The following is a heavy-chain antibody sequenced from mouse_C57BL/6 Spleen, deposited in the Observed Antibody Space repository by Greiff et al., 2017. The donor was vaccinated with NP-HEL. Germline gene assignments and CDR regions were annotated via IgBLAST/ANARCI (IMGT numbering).Heavy chain of an antibody. CDR2: ISSGGDYI. CDR3: TRDRYDGGGFAY. J-gene: IGHJ3*01. CDR1: GFTFSSYA. Sequence: EVKVVESGEGLVKPGGSLKLSCAASGFTFSSYAMSWVRQTPEKRLEWVAYISSGGDYIYYADTVKGRFTISRDNARNTLYLQMSSLKSEDTAMYYCTRDRYDGGGFAYWGQGTLVTVSA. D-gene: IGHD2-12*01. V-gene: IGHV5-9-1*02.